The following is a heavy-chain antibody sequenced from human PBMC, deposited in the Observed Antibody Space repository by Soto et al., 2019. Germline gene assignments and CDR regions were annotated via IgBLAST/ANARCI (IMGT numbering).Heavy chain of an antibody. D-gene: IGHD3-10*01. CDR1: GGSISSSSYY. V-gene: IGHV4-39*01. Sequence: QLQLQESGPGLVKPSETLSLTSTVSGGSISSSSYYWGWSRQPPGKGLEWIGSIYYSGSTYYHPSLESRVTISVDTSKNQFSLKLSSVTAADPAVYYCARRRTYSGSGSSTKQFDCWGQGTLVTVSS. CDR2: IYYSGST. J-gene: IGHJ4*02. CDR3: ARRRTYSGSGSSTKQFDC.